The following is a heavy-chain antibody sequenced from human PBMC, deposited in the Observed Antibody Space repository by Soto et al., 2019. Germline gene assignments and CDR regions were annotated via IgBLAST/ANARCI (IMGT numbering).Heavy chain of an antibody. Sequence: PSETLSLTCAVSGGSISSSNWWSWVRQPPGKGLEWIGEIYHSGSTNYNPSLKSRVTISVDKSKNQFSLKLSSVTAADTAVYYSARVKTRYDILTGYQSANWFDPWGQGTLVTVSS. J-gene: IGHJ5*02. CDR1: GGSISSSNW. V-gene: IGHV4-4*02. CDR2: IYHSGST. CDR3: ARVKTRYDILTGYQSANWFDP. D-gene: IGHD3-9*01.